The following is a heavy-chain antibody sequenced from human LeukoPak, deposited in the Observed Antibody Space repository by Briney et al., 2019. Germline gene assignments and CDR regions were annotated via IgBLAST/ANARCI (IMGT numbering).Heavy chain of an antibody. CDR2: IYHSGST. D-gene: IGHD6-13*01. CDR1: GGSINSGDYY. V-gene: IGHV4-30-4*01. J-gene: IGHJ1*01. Sequence: SETLSLTCTVSGGSINSGDYYWSWIRQPPGKGLERIGYIYHSGSTYYNPSLKSRVTVSVDTSKNQFSLKLSSVTAADTAVYYCARVIAVAGDLEYFQHWGQGTLVTVSS. CDR3: ARVIAVAGDLEYFQH.